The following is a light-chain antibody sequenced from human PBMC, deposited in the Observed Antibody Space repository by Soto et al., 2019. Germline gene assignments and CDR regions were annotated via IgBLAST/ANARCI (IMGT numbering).Light chain of an antibody. CDR2: AAS. CDR3: QQSYSFPRT. J-gene: IGKJ3*01. Sequence: DIQMTQSPSSLSASVGDRVTITCRASQSISSYLNWYQQKPGKAPKFLIYAASSLQSGVPSRFSGSGSGTDLTLTISSLQPADFATYYCQQSYSFPRTFGPGTKVDIK. V-gene: IGKV1-39*01. CDR1: QSISSY.